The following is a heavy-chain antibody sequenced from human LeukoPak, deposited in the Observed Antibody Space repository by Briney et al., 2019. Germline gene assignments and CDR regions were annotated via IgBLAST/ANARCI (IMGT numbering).Heavy chain of an antibody. CDR2: ISAYNGNT. V-gene: IGHV1-18*01. CDR1: GYTFTSFS. Sequence: ASVKVSCKASGYTFTSFSISWVRRAPGQGLEWMGWISAYNGNTNYAQKPQGRVTMTTDTSTSTAYMELRSLRSDDTAVYYCARDSTIFGVVIRYFDYWGQGTPVTVSS. CDR3: ARDSTIFGVVIRYFDY. J-gene: IGHJ4*02. D-gene: IGHD3-3*01.